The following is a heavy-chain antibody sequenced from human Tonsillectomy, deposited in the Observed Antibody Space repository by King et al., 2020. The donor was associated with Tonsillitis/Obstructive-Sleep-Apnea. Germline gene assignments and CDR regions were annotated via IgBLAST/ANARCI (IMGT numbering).Heavy chain of an antibody. D-gene: IGHD3-16*02. CDR1: GFTFSNYA. CDR3: ARDYRRHFYY. J-gene: IGHJ4*02. CDR2: ISYDGSNK. Sequence: VQLVESGGGVVQPWKSLRLSCAASGFTFSNYAMNWVRQAPGEGLEWVAVISYDGSNKYYADSVKGRFTISRDNSKNTLYLQMNSLRGEDTAVYYCARDYRRHFYYCGQGTLVTVSS. V-gene: IGHV3-30*04.